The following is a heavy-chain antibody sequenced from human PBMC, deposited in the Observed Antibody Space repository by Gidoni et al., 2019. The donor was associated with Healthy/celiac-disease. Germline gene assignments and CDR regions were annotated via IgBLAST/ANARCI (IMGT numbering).Heavy chain of an antibody. V-gene: IGHV3-30*18. CDR1: GFTFSSYG. CDR2: ISYDGSNK. J-gene: IGHJ5*02. D-gene: IGHD2-8*01. Sequence: QVQLVESGGGVVQPGRSLRLSCAASGFTFSSYGMHWVRQAPGKGLEWVAVISYDGSNKYYADSVKGRFTISRDNSKNTLYLQMNSLRAEDTAVYYCAKRHGGVPSTWFDPWGQGTLVTVSS. CDR3: AKRHGGVPSTWFDP.